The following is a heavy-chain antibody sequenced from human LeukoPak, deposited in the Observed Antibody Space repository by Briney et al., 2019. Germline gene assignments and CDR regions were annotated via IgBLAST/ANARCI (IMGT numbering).Heavy chain of an antibody. CDR3: ARDSTVGRY. V-gene: IGHV3-7*01. CDR1: GFTFSIYW. Sequence: PGGSLRLACAASGFTFSIYWMNWVRQAPGKGLEWVANIKQDGSDMYYVDSVIGRFTISRDNAKSSLYLQMDSLRVGDTAVYYCARDSTVGRYWGQGTLVTVSS. CDR2: IKQDGSDM. D-gene: IGHD2-8*02. J-gene: IGHJ4*02.